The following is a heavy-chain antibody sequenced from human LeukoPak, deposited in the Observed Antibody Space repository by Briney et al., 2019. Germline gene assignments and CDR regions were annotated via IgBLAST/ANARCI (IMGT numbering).Heavy chain of an antibody. CDR3: ARDWTRITGTTFGWFDP. D-gene: IGHD1-7*01. CDR2: IYHSGST. Sequence: SETLSPTCTVSGGSISSGGYYWSWIRQHPGKGLEWIGYIYHSGSTYYNPSFKSRVTISVDTSKSQFSLKLSSVTAADTAVYYCARDWTRITGTTFGWFDPWGQGTLVTVSS. V-gene: IGHV4-31*03. J-gene: IGHJ5*02. CDR1: GGSISSGGYY.